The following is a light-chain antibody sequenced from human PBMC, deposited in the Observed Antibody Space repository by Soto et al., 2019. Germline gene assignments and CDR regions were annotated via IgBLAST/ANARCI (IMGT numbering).Light chain of an antibody. CDR2: GAS. V-gene: IGKV3-20*01. J-gene: IGKJ5*01. CDR1: QSVSNSY. Sequence: EIVLTQSPGTLSLSPGERATLSCRASQSVSNSYLAWYQQKPGQAPRLLIYGASSRATGIPDRFSGSGSGTDFTLTISRLEPEDFAVYYCQQYGSSRFGQGTRLEIK. CDR3: QQYGSSR.